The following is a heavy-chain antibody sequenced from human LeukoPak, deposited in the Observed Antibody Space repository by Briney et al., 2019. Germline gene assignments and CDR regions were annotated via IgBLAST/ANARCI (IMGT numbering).Heavy chain of an antibody. CDR2: ISAYNGNT. J-gene: IGHJ6*02. CDR3: ARRYEGSGWYYGMDV. V-gene: IGHV1-18*01. D-gene: IGHD6-19*01. Sequence: ASVKVSCKASGYTFTSYGISWVRQAPGQGLEWMGWISAYNGNTNYAQKLQGRVTMTTDTSTSTAYMELRSPRSDDTAVYYCARRYEGSGWYYGMDVWGQGTTVTVSS. CDR1: GYTFTSYG.